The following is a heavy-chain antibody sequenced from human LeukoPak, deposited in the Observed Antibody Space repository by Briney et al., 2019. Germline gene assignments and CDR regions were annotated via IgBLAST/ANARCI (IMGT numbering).Heavy chain of an antibody. CDR2: IYTSGST. Sequence: SETLSLTCAVSGGSFSGYYWSWIRQPAGKGLEWIGRIYTSGSTNYNPSLKSRVTMSVDTSKNQFSLKLSSVTAADTAVYYCAGTYYDILTGYYESYNWFDPWGQGTLVTASS. CDR3: AGTYYDILTGYYESYNWFDP. J-gene: IGHJ5*02. D-gene: IGHD3-9*01. CDR1: GGSFSGYY. V-gene: IGHV4-4*07.